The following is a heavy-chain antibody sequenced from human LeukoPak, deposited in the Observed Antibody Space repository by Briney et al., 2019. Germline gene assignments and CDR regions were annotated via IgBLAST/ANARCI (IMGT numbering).Heavy chain of an antibody. V-gene: IGHV4-39*07. CDR3: ARDRIDFWSGSLYYYYYYGMDV. Sequence: SETLSLTCTVSGGSISSSSYYWGWIRQPPGKGLEWIGSIYYSGSTYYNPSLKSRVTISVDTSKNQFSLKLSSVTAADTAVYYCARDRIDFWSGSLYYYYYYGMDVWGQGTTVTVSS. D-gene: IGHD3-3*01. CDR1: GGSISSSSYY. J-gene: IGHJ6*02. CDR2: IYYSGST.